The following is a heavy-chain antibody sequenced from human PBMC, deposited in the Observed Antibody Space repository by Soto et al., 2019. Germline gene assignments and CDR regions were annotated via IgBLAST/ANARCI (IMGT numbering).Heavy chain of an antibody. J-gene: IGHJ4*02. V-gene: IGHV4-31*03. D-gene: IGHD6-13*01. CDR3: ARVFTPNIAAASTFDY. CDR2: IYYSGST. Sequence: SETLSLTCTVSGGSISSGGYYWSWIRQHPGKGLEWIGYIYYSGSTYYNPSLKSRVTISVDTSKNQFSLKLSSVTAADTAVYYCARVFTPNIAAASTFDYWGQGTLVTVSS. CDR1: GGSISSGGYY.